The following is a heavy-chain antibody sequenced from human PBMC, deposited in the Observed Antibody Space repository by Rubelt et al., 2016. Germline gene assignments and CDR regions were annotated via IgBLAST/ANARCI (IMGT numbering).Heavy chain of an antibody. J-gene: IGHJ4*02. CDR2: THDSGET. CDR1: GGSINSYY. D-gene: IGHD2-21*02. V-gene: IGHV4-59*08. Sequence: QVQLQESGPGLVRPLETLSLTCTVSGGSINSYYWSWIRQPPGKGLEWLAYTHDSGETKYNPSLKSRLIISVDTSKNQLSLKLGSVTAADTAGYHCARQPPDTAAFDYWGQGVLVTVSS. CDR3: ARQPPDTAAFDY.